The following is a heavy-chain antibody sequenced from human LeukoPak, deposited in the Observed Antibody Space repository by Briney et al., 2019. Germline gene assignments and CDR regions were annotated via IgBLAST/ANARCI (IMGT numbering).Heavy chain of an antibody. CDR1: GFXVSSNY. D-gene: IGHD3-22*01. CDR3: ARVGAYYYDSSGYPLHDAFDI. Sequence: GGSLRLSCAASGFXVSSNYVSWVRQAPGKGLKWVSVIYSGGSTYYADSVKGRFTISRDNSKNTLYLQMNSLRAEDTAVYYCARVGAYYYDSSGYPLHDAFDIWGQGTMVTVSS. CDR2: IYSGGST. V-gene: IGHV3-53*01. J-gene: IGHJ3*02.